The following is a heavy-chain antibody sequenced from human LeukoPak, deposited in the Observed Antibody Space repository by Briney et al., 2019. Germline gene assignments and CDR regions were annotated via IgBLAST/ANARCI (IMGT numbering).Heavy chain of an antibody. CDR1: GFTFSSYS. CDR2: ISSSSCYI. Sequence: GGSLRLSCAASGFTFSSYSMNWVRQAPGKGLEWVSSISSSSCYIYYADSVKGRFTISRDNAKNSLYLQMNSLRAEDTAVYYCARGGYSSSSYFYYYMDVWGKGTTVTVSS. D-gene: IGHD6-6*01. J-gene: IGHJ6*03. CDR3: ARGGYSSSSYFYYYMDV. V-gene: IGHV3-21*01.